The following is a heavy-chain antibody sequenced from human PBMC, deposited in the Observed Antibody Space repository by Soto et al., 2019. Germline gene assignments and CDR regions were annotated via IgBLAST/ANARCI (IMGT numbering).Heavy chain of an antibody. Sequence: ASVKVSCKASGYTFTSYAMHWVRQAPGQRLEWMGWINAGNGNTKYSQKFQGQVTISADKSISTAYLQWSSLKASDTAMYYCARQSANYDSSGYPIDYWGQGTLVTVSS. CDR1: GYTFTSYA. V-gene: IGHV1-3*01. CDR3: ARQSANYDSSGYPIDY. D-gene: IGHD3-22*01. CDR2: INAGNGNT. J-gene: IGHJ4*02.